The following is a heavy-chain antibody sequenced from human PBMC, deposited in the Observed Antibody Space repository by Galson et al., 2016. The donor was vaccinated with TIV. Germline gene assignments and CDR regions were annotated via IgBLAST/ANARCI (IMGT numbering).Heavy chain of an antibody. CDR1: GYTFTRYY. CDR2: INPTGGST. J-gene: IGHJ5*02. CDR3: ASGGQVQGFDP. Sequence: QSGAEVKKPGESLKTSCKASGYTFTRYYTHWVRQAPGQGLEWMGIINPTGGSTTYAQKFQGRLTMTRDTSTSTVYMELNSLRSEDTAVYYCASGGQVQGFDPWGQGALVTVSS. D-gene: IGHD3-16*01. V-gene: IGHV1-46*01.